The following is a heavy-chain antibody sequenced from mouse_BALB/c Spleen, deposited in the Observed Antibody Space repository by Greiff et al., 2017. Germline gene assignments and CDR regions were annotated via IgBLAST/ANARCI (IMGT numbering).Heavy chain of an antibody. CDR2: ISYSGST. V-gene: IGHV3-2*02. D-gene: IGHD3-3*01. CDR3: APLGGKGYFDY. J-gene: IGHJ2*01. CDR1: GYSITSDYA. Sequence: EVQRVESGPGLVKPSQSLSLTCTVTGYSITSDYAWNWIRQFPGNKLEWMGYISYSGSTSYNPSLKSRISITRDTSKNQFFLQLNSVTTEDTATYYCAPLGGKGYFDYWGQGTTLTVSS.